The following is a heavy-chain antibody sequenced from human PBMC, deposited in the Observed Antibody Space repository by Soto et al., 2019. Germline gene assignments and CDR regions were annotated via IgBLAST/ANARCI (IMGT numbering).Heavy chain of an antibody. J-gene: IGHJ4*02. CDR2: IIPLSASA. CDR3: ATGLLAAAPLNY. D-gene: IGHD6-13*01. CDR1: GVTLNDYA. Sequence: QVQLVKSGAEVKKPGSSVKVSCRASGVTLNDYAISWVRQAPGQGLEWMGGIIPLSASAKLAQKFQGRVTITADKSTRTAYMELTSVRSEDTAVYYCATGLLAAAPLNYWGQGTLVTVSS. V-gene: IGHV1-69*06.